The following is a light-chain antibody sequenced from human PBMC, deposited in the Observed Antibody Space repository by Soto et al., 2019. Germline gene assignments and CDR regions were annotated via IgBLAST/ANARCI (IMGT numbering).Light chain of an antibody. Sequence: DIQITQSPSTLSASVGDRVTITCRASQSISSWLAWYQQKPGKAPKLLIYDASSLESGVPSRFSGSGSGTEFTLTISSLQPDDFATYYCQQYNSYSPWTFGQGTNVDI. V-gene: IGKV1-5*01. CDR1: QSISSW. J-gene: IGKJ1*01. CDR2: DAS. CDR3: QQYNSYSPWT.